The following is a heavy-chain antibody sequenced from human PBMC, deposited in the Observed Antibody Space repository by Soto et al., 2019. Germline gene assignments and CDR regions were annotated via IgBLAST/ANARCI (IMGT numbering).Heavy chain of an antibody. J-gene: IGHJ6*02. CDR3: ARASIGGGSGSYYNVRYYYYGMDV. Sequence: SETLSLTCTVSGGSISSYYWSWIRQPPGKGLGWIGYIYYSGSTNYNPSLKSRVTISVDTSKNQFSLKLSSVTAADTAVYYCARASIGGGSGSYYNVRYYYYGMDVWGQGTTVTVSS. D-gene: IGHD3-10*01. CDR2: IYYSGST. V-gene: IGHV4-59*01. CDR1: GGSISSYY.